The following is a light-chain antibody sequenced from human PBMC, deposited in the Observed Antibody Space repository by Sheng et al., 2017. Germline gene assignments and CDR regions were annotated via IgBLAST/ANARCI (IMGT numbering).Light chain of an antibody. CDR3: DSRDTTGDRLV. J-gene: IGLJ2*01. CDR1: SLRSYY. CDR2: GDN. V-gene: IGLV3-19*01. Sequence: SSELTQDPAVSVALGQTVRITCQGDSLRSYYASWYQQKPGQAPVPVIYGDNHRPSGIPDRFSGSSSGNTASLTITGAQAEDEADYYCDSRDTTGDRLVFGGGTKVTVL.